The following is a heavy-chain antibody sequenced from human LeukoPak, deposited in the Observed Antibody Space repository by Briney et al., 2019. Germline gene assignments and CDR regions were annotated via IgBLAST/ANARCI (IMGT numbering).Heavy chain of an antibody. CDR1: GFTFSSYW. Sequence: GGSLRLSCAASGFTFSSYWMSWVRQAPGKGLEWVANIKQDGSEKYYVDSVKGRFTISRDNAKNSLYLQMNSLRAEDTAVYYCAREGGYSSGWYGYFDYGGKGTLVTVSS. CDR3: AREGGYSSGWYGYFDY. D-gene: IGHD6-19*01. J-gene: IGHJ4*02. CDR2: IKQDGSEK. V-gene: IGHV3-7*01.